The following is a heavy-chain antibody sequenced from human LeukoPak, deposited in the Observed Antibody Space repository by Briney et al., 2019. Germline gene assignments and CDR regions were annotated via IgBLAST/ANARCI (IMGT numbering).Heavy chain of an antibody. CDR1: GFTFSSYG. J-gene: IGHJ4*02. CDR2: IRYDGSNK. V-gene: IGHV3-30*02. CDR3: ARTPPPTIVGAHYFDY. D-gene: IGHD1-26*01. Sequence: GGSLRLSCAASGFTFSSYGMHWVRQAPGKGLEWVAFIRYDGSNKYYADSVKGRFTISRDNSKNTLYLQMNSLRAEDTAVYYCARTPPPTIVGAHYFDYWGQGTLVTVSS.